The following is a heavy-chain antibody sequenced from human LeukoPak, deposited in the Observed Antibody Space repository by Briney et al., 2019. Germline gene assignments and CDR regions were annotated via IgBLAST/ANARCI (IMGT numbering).Heavy chain of an antibody. V-gene: IGHV3-23*01. D-gene: IGHD4-17*01. Sequence: GESLRLSSAASGFTFSSYAMSWVRQAPGKGLEWVSAISGSGGSTYYADSVKGRFTISRDNSKNTLYLQMNSLRAEDTAVYYCAKDLRVYGDDDDYWGQGTLVTVSS. CDR2: ISGSGGST. CDR1: GFTFSSYA. J-gene: IGHJ4*02. CDR3: AKDLRVYGDDDDY.